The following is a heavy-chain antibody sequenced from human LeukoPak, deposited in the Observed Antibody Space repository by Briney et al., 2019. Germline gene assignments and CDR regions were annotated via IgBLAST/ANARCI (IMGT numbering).Heavy chain of an antibody. Sequence: GGSLRLSCAVSGFTFRNYAIHWVRQAPGKGLEWVAFISYDGNVKYYADSVKGRFTISRDNSRNTLDLQMNSLRPEDTAVYYCARDLSEKYSTDYWGQGTLVTVSS. V-gene: IGHV3-30-3*01. CDR1: GFTFRNYA. D-gene: IGHD1-26*01. CDR3: ARDLSEKYSTDY. CDR2: ISYDGNVK. J-gene: IGHJ4*02.